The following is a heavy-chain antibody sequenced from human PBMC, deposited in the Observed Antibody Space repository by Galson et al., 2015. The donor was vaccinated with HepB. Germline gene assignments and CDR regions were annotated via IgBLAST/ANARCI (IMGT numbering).Heavy chain of an antibody. Sequence: SLRLSCAASGFTFSNYAMSWVRQAPGRGLEWVSTIRSSGVTTYYADSVRGRFTISRDNSKNTLYLQMIGLRAEDTAVYYCAKPRDSVLLPDYWGQGTLVTVSS. D-gene: IGHD2-15*01. CDR1: GFTFSNYA. V-gene: IGHV3-23*01. CDR2: IRSSGVTT. CDR3: AKPRDSVLLPDY. J-gene: IGHJ4*02.